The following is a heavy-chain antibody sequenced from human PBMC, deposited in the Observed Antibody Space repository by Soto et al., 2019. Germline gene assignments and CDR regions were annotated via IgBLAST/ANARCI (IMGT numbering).Heavy chain of an antibody. Sequence: QVRLVQSGAEVKKPGSSVKVSCKVSGGTFNSFPISWVRQAPGQGLEWMGGIVPVFGIANYAQEFLGRVTITAYSASTTSYMELSSLRSDDTAVYYCTKEKKSRAQEWALDFWGQGTLVTVSS. J-gene: IGHJ4*02. CDR2: IVPVFGIA. V-gene: IGHV1-69*17. CDR1: GGTFNSFP. CDR3: TKEKKSRAQEWALDF. D-gene: IGHD2-8*01.